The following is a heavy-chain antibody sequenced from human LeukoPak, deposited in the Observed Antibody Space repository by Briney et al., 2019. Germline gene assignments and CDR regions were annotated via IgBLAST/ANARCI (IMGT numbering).Heavy chain of an antibody. D-gene: IGHD4-17*01. Sequence: GRSLTLSCAASGFTFSTYAMHWVRQAPGKGLEWVAVISNDATKKYYADSVKGRSTISRDNSESTLYLQMNSLRAGDTAVYYCAKDMNTVTTTFDYWGQGTLVTVSS. V-gene: IGHV3-30*18. CDR3: AKDMNTVTTTFDY. CDR1: GFTFSTYA. J-gene: IGHJ4*02. CDR2: ISNDATKK.